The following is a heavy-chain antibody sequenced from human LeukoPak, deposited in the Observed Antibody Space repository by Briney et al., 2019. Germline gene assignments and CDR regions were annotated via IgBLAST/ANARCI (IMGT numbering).Heavy chain of an antibody. CDR1: GFTFSTYG. CDR2: ILDNGSKA. V-gene: IGHV3-33*06. CDR3: AKRGVVIRVILVGFHKEAYYFDS. D-gene: IGHD3-22*01. Sequence: TGGSLRLSCAASGFTFSTYGMQWVRQAPGKGLEWVAVILDNGSKAHYADSVRGRFTVSRDNSKNTLYLQMNSLRAEDTAVYFCAKRGVVIRVILVGFHKEAYYFDSWGQGALVTVSS. J-gene: IGHJ4*02.